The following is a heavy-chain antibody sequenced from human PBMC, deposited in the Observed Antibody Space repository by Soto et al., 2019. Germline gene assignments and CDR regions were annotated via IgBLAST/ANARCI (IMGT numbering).Heavy chain of an antibody. CDR1: GGTFSSYA. CDR2: IIPIFGTA. J-gene: IGHJ4*02. CDR3: ARDRQKYSSSDDYFDY. V-gene: IGHV1-69*13. Sequence: GASVKVSCKASGGTFSSYAISWVRQAPGQGLEWMGGIIPIFGTANYAQKFQGGVTITADESTSTAYMELSSLRSEDTAVYYCARDRQKYSSSDDYFDYWGQGTLVTVSS. D-gene: IGHD6-6*01.